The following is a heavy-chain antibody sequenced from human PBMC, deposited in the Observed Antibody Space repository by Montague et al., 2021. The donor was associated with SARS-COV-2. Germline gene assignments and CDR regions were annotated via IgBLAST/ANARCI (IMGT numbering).Heavy chain of an antibody. CDR1: GDSMRSSY. V-gene: IGHV4-59*13. CDR3: AGSVVGGTYRHTRWFDP. CDR2: TYYSGVA. Sequence: SETLSLTCTVSGDSMRSSYWNWIRQPPGKGLEYIGYTYYSGVANYNPSLRSRVTISLDTSKNKFSLNLRSVTAAETAAYYCAGSVVGGTYRHTRWFDPWGQGTLVTVFS. D-gene: IGHD3-16*02. J-gene: IGHJ5*02.